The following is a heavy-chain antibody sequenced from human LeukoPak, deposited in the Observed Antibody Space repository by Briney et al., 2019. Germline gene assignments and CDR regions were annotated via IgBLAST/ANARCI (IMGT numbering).Heavy chain of an antibody. CDR3: ARSTRSWFDP. CDR1: AGSITTYY. Sequence: SETLSLTCTVSAGSITTYYWSWIRQPPGKGLEWIGYIYYSGSTNYNSSLKSRVAISVDTSNNRFSLKLSPVTDADTAVYYCARSTRSWFDPWGQGTLVTVSS. J-gene: IGHJ5*02. D-gene: IGHD3-10*01. V-gene: IGHV4-59*01. CDR2: IYYSGST.